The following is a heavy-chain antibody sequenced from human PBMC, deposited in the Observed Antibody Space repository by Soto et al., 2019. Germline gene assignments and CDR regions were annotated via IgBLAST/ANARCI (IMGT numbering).Heavy chain of an antibody. Sequence: GESLKISCEASRYMFPIYHISWVRQMPGKGLEWVGKIDPSDSRTMYRPSSRARITISVDKSINTAYLEWGRLKASDTAMYYCARHDPNGEFDFWGQGTQDIVSA. D-gene: IGHD2-8*01. V-gene: IGHV5-10-1*01. CDR3: ARHDPNGEFDF. J-gene: IGHJ4*02. CDR1: RYMFPIYH. CDR2: IDPSDSRT.